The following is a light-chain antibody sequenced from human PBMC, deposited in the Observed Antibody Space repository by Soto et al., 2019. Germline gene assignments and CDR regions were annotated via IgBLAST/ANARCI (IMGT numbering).Light chain of an antibody. CDR2: LEGSGSY. CDR1: SGHSSYI. CDR3: ETWDSNTRV. J-gene: IGLJ3*02. Sequence: QSLLTQSSSASASLGSSVKLTCTLSSGHSSYIIAWHQQQPGKAPRYLMKLEGSGSYNKGSGVPDRFSGYSSGADRYLTIANLQFEDEADYYCETWDSNTRVFGGGTEVTVL. V-gene: IGLV4-60*02.